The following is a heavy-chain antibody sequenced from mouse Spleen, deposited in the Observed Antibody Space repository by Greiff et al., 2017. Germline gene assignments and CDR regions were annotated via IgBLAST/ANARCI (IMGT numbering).Heavy chain of an antibody. Sequence: QVQLKQPGAELVRPGASVKLSCKASGYTFTSYWINWVKQRPGQGLEWIGNIYPSDSYTNYNQKFKDKATLTVDKSSSTAYMQLSSPTSEDSAVYYCTRRFHYYGHWYFDVWGAGTTVTVSS. D-gene: IGHD1-2*01. J-gene: IGHJ1*01. CDR2: IYPSDSYT. CDR1: GYTFTSYW. V-gene: IGHV1-69*02. CDR3: TRRFHYYGHWYFDV.